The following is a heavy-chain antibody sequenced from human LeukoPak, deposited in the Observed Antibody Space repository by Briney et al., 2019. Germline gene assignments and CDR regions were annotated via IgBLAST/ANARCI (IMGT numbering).Heavy chain of an antibody. Sequence: GGSLRLSCAASGFTFSSYSMNWVRQAPGKGLEWVSYISSSSSTIYYADSVKGRFTISRDNAKNSLYLQMNSLRAEDTAVYYCARDRDYYDSGDAFDIRGQGTMVTVSS. D-gene: IGHD3-22*01. CDR3: ARDRDYYDSGDAFDI. J-gene: IGHJ3*02. CDR2: ISSSSSTI. CDR1: GFTFSSYS. V-gene: IGHV3-48*01.